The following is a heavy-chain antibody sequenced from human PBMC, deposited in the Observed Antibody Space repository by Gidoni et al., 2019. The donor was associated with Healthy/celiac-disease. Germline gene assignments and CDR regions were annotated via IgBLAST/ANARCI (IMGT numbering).Heavy chain of an antibody. Sequence: EVQLVESGGGLVQPGGSLRLSCAASGFTFSSYWMSWVRQAPGKGLEWVANIKQDGSEKYYVDSVKGRFTISRDNAKNSLYLQMNSLRAEDTAVYYCARDDLDYYGSGTFDYWGQGTLVTVSS. CDR2: IKQDGSEK. D-gene: IGHD3-10*01. CDR1: GFTFSSYW. V-gene: IGHV3-7*03. J-gene: IGHJ4*02. CDR3: ARDDLDYYGSGTFDY.